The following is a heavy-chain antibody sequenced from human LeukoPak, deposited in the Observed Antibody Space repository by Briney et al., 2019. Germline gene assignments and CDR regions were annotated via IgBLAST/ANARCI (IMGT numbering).Heavy chain of an antibody. CDR3: ARHGRYYDSSGYYPPAYYYYGMDV. J-gene: IGHJ6*02. CDR2: IYYSGST. V-gene: IGHV4-39*01. D-gene: IGHD3-22*01. CDR1: GGSISSSSYY. Sequence: PSETLSLTCTVSGGSISSSSYYCAWIRQPPGKGLEWFGRIYYSGSTYYNPSVKSRVTISVDTSKNQFSLKLSSVTAADTAVYYCARHGRYYDSSGYYPPAYYYYGMDVWGQGTTVTVSS.